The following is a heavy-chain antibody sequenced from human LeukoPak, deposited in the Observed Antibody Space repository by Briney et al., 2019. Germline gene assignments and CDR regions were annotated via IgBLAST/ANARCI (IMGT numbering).Heavy chain of an antibody. CDR3: ARAPHYDILTGYYAEGWFDP. D-gene: IGHD3-9*01. CDR2: IQTSEST. CDR1: GGAISSGSYL. V-gene: IGHV4-61*02. J-gene: IGHJ5*02. Sequence: KPSETLSLTCTVSGGAISSGSYLWSWIRQPAGIGLEWIGRIQTSESTNYNPSLKSRVTISIDTSQNQFSLKLSSVTAADTAVYYCARAPHYDILTGYYAEGWFDPWGQGTLVTVSS.